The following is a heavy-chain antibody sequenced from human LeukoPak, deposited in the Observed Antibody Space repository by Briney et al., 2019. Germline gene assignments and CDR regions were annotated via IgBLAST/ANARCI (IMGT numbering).Heavy chain of an antibody. V-gene: IGHV4-31*03. CDR3: AQTYYDFWSGYPNWFDP. Sequence: SETLSLTCTVSGGSISSGGYYWSWIRQHPGKGLEWIGYIYYSGSTYYNPSLKSRVTISVDTSKNQFSLKLSSVTAADTAVYYCAQTYYDFWSGYPNWFDPWGQGTLVTVSS. D-gene: IGHD3-3*01. CDR2: IYYSGST. J-gene: IGHJ5*02. CDR1: GGSISSGGYY.